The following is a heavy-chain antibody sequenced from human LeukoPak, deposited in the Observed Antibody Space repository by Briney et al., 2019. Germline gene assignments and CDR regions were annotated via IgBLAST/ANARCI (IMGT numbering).Heavy chain of an antibody. Sequence: GGSLRLSCAASGFTFSSYAMSWVRQAPGKGLEWVSAISGSGGSTYYADSVKGRFTISRDNSKNTLYLKMNSLRAEDTAVYYCAKLKYYYDSSGYSPEDISTHYFDYWGQGTLVTVSS. J-gene: IGHJ4*02. D-gene: IGHD3-22*01. V-gene: IGHV3-23*01. CDR1: GFTFSSYA. CDR3: AKLKYYYDSSGYSPEDISTHYFDY. CDR2: ISGSGGST.